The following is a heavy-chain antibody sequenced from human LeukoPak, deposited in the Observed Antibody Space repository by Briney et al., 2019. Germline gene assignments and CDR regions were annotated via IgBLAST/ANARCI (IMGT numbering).Heavy chain of an antibody. Sequence: GGSLRLSCAASGFTFSSYAMQWVRQAPGEGLEWVSGITWNSDTIVYADSVKGRFTISRDNAKNSLYLQMNSLRPEDTALYYCAKGTGMATITSWGQGTLVTVSS. V-gene: IGHV3-9*01. D-gene: IGHD5-12*01. J-gene: IGHJ4*02. CDR2: ITWNSDTI. CDR1: GFTFSSYA. CDR3: AKGTGMATITS.